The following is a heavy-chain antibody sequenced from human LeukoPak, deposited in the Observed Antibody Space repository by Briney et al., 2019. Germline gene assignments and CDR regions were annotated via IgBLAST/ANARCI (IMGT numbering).Heavy chain of an antibody. J-gene: IGHJ4*02. CDR2: IYPGDSDT. Sequence: GASLQISGKGSGSRFTSYWIGWGRPLPGKGLGCMGIIYPGDSDTRYSPSFQGQVTISADKSISTAYLQWSSLKASDTAMYYCARLVDYYFDYWGQGTLVTVSS. CDR1: GSRFTSYW. CDR3: ARLVDYYFDY. D-gene: IGHD2-21*01. V-gene: IGHV5-51*01.